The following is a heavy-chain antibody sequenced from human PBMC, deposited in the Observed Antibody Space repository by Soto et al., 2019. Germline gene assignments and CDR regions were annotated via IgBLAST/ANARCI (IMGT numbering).Heavy chain of an antibody. CDR2: MSYDGGNK. Sequence: QVQLVESGGGVVQPGRSLRLSCAASGFILSSYAMHWVRQAPGKGLEWVAVMSYDGGNKYYAASVKGRFTISRDNSKNTPYLQMNSLRSDDTAVYYCARDAVAMDYWGQGILVTVSS. V-gene: IGHV3-30-3*01. D-gene: IGHD6-19*01. J-gene: IGHJ4*02. CDR1: GFILSSYA. CDR3: ARDAVAMDY.